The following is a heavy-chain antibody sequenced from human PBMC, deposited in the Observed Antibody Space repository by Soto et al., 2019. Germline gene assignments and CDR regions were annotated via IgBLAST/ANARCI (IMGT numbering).Heavy chain of an antibody. CDR3: ARHGEYSSSPNLNYYYYYMDV. J-gene: IGHJ6*03. D-gene: IGHD6-6*01. CDR2: IYYSGST. V-gene: IGHV4-59*08. CDR1: GGSISSYY. Sequence: SETLSLTCTVSGGSISSYYWSWIRQPPGKGLEWIGYIYYSGSTNYNPSLKSRVTISVDTSKNQFSLKLSSVTAADTAVYYCARHGEYSSSPNLNYYYYYMDVWGKGTTVTVSS.